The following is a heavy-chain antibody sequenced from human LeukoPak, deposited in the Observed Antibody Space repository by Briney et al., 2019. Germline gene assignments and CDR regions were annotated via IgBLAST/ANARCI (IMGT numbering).Heavy chain of an antibody. CDR1: GFTFSNYG. V-gene: IGHV3-30*02. J-gene: IGHJ6*03. CDR3: AKDRLTTSDYYYYMDV. CDR2: IRYDGSNK. Sequence: GGSLRLSCAASGFTFSNYGMHWVRQAPGKGLEWVAFIRYDGSNKNYADSGKGRFTISRDNCKNTVYLQMNSLRADDTAVYYCAKDRLTTSDYYYYMDVWGKGTTVTVSS. D-gene: IGHD1-14*01.